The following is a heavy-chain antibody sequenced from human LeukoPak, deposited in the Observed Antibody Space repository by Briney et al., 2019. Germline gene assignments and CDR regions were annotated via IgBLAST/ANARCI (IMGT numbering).Heavy chain of an antibody. V-gene: IGHV4-4*07. J-gene: IGHJ6*02. CDR3: AREGEVVVAPHYGMDV. Sequence: KPSETLSLTCTVSGGSIGSYYWSWIRQPAGKGLEWIGRIYTSGSTNYNPSLKSRVTMSVDTSKNQFSLKLSSVTAADTAVYYCAREGEVVVAPHYGMDVWGQGTTVTVSS. CDR1: GGSIGSYY. D-gene: IGHD2-15*01. CDR2: IYTSGST.